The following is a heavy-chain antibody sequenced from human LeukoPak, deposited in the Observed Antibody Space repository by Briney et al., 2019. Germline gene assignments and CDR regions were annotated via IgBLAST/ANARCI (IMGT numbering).Heavy chain of an antibody. CDR2: IYTSGST. CDR1: GGSISSGSYY. Sequence: SQTLSLTCTVSGGSISSGSYYWSWIRQPAGKGLEWIGRIYTSGSTNYNPSLKSRVTISVDTSKNQFSLKLSSVTAADTAVYYCARVRWGIAVVGARGYYYYMDVWGKGTTVTVSS. J-gene: IGHJ6*03. D-gene: IGHD6-19*01. V-gene: IGHV4-61*02. CDR3: ARVRWGIAVVGARGYYYYMDV.